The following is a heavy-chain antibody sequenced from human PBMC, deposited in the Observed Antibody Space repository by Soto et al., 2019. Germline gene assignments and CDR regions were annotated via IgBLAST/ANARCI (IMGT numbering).Heavy chain of an antibody. Sequence: ASVKVSCKASGYTFTSYGSSWGRQDPGQGLEWMGWISAYNGNTNYAQKLQGRVTMTTDTSTSTAYMELRSLRSDDTAVYYCARDQERWITVTTCGIWGQGTMVTVSS. CDR3: ARDQERWITVTTCGI. J-gene: IGHJ3*02. D-gene: IGHD4-17*01. V-gene: IGHV1-18*01. CDR1: GYTFTSYG. CDR2: ISAYNGNT.